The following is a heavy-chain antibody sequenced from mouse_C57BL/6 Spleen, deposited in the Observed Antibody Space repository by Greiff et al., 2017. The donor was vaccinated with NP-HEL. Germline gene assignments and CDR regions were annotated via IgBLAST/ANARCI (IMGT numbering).Heavy chain of an antibody. J-gene: IGHJ2*01. CDR2: IYPSDSET. V-gene: IGHV1-61*01. Sequence: QVQLQQPGAELVRPGSSVKLSCKASGYTFTSYWMDWVKQRPGQGLEWIGNIYPSDSETHYNQKFKDKATLTVDKSSSTAYMQLSSLTSEDSAVYYCARGGMLTGTYDDYWGQGTTLTVSS. CDR3: ARGGMLTGTYDDY. D-gene: IGHD4-1*01. CDR1: GYTFTSYW.